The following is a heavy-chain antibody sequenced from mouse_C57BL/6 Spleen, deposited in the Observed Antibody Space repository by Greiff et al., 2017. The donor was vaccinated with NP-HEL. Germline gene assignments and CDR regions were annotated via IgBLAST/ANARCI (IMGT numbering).Heavy chain of an antibody. Sequence: EVNVVESGGGLVKPGGSLKLSCAASGFTFSDYGMHWVRQAPEKGLEWVAYISSGSSTIYYADTVKGRFTISRDNAKNTLFLQMTSLRSEDTAMYYCARPGLRRGGVYFDYWGQGTTLTVSS. V-gene: IGHV5-17*01. CDR1: GFTFSDYG. D-gene: IGHD2-4*01. CDR3: ARPGLRRGGVYFDY. CDR2: ISSGSSTI. J-gene: IGHJ2*01.